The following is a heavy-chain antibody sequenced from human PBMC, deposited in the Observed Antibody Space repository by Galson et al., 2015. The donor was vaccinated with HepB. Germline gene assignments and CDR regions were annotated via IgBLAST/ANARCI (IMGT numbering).Heavy chain of an antibody. CDR3: AKDLMEYQLLYPFDY. J-gene: IGHJ4*02. CDR1: GFTFSSYA. D-gene: IGHD2-2*02. CDR2: ISGSGGST. Sequence: SLRLSCAASGFTFSSYAMSWVRQAPGKGLEWVSAISGSGGSTYYADSVKGQFTISRDNSKNTLYLQMNSLRAEDTAVYYCAKDLMEYQLLYPFDYWGQGTLVTVSS. V-gene: IGHV3-23*01.